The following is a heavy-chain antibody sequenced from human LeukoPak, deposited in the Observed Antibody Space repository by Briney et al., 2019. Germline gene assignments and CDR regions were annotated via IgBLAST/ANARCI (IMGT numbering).Heavy chain of an antibody. J-gene: IGHJ5*02. D-gene: IGHD3-10*01. Sequence: SETLSLTCSVSGASVTSGGFYWGWLCQSPGKGLEWIATIYYTGSTYYDPSLKSRVTISIDTSKNQFSLNVRSVSAADTAVYYCARHSGSGSLSRPFDPWGQGTLVTVTS. V-gene: IGHV4-39*01. CDR3: ARHSGSGSLSRPFDP. CDR2: IYYTGST. CDR1: GASVTSGGFY.